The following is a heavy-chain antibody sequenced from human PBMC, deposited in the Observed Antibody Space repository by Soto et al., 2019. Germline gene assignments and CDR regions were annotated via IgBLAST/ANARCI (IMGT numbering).Heavy chain of an antibody. D-gene: IGHD3-10*01. CDR2: IYHTGSV. CDR3: ARDPDSSYKSGDYGMDV. CDR1: GGSISRGGYY. J-gene: IGHJ6*02. Sequence: QVQLQESGPGLVKPSQTLSLTCTVSGGSISRGGYYWTWIRQHPGKGLEWIGYIYHTGSVYYNPSLTSRVTISVDTSKNQFSLKVRSVTAADTAVYYCARDPDSSYKSGDYGMDVWGQGTTVTVSS. V-gene: IGHV4-31*03.